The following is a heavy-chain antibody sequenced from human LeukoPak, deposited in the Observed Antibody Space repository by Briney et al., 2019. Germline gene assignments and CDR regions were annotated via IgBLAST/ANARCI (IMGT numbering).Heavy chain of an antibody. D-gene: IGHD1-26*01. J-gene: IGHJ4*02. CDR2: ITGDAGRT. Sequence: PGGSLRLSCAASGLSFSSYGMNWVRQAPGKGLEGVSGITGDAGRTYYADSVKGRFTISRDNSKNILFLQMNSLRAEDTAIYYCAKDRAWGAFDYWGQGTLVTVSS. CDR3: AKDRAWGAFDY. V-gene: IGHV3-23*01. CDR1: GLSFSSYG.